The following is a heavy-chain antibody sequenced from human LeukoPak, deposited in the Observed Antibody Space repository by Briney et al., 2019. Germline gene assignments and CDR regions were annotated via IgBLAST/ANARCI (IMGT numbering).Heavy chain of an antibody. CDR3: AKDAQRGFDYSNSLQN. J-gene: IGHJ1*01. D-gene: IGHD4-11*01. V-gene: IGHV3-33*06. CDR2: IWSDGSDK. Sequence: GGSLRLSCAASGFTFSHYGMRWVRQTPGAGLEWVAVIWSDGSDKYYAKSVKGRFTISRDNSKNSLFLQMNSLRAEDTAVYYCAKDAQRGFDYSNSLQNWGQGILVTVSS. CDR1: GFTFSHYG.